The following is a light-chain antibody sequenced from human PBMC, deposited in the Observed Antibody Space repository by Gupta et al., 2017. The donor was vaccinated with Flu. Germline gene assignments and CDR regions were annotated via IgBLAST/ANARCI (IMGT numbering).Light chain of an antibody. CDR2: DVS. J-gene: IGLJ2*01. Sequence: VCGSPCQSITISCTGTSSDVGGYNYVSWYQQHPGKAPKLMIYDVSNRPSGVSNRFSASKSGNTASLTISGLQAEDEADYYCSSYTGTSTLVIFGGGTKLTVL. V-gene: IGLV2-14*03. CDR1: SSDVGGYNY. CDR3: SSYTGTSTLVI.